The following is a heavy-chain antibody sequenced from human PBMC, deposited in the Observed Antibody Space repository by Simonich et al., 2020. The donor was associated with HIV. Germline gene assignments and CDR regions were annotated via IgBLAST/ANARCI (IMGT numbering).Heavy chain of an antibody. Sequence: VQLVQSGAEVKKPGASVKVSCKASGDTFTDYRIHWVQQAPGKGLEWWGIVVPEDSEKIYAEKFKGRVTITADTSTDTAHMEVSSLTSEDTAVYHCATDRTGPTHNAFDIWGQGTMVTVSS. CDR2: VVPEDSEK. J-gene: IGHJ3*02. V-gene: IGHV1-69-2*01. CDR1: GDTFTDYR. CDR3: ATDRTGPTHNAFDI.